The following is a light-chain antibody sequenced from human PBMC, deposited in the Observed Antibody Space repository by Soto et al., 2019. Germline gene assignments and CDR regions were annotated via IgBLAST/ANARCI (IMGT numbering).Light chain of an antibody. Sequence: DIQMTQSPSTLSASVGDRVTITCRASQSISSWLAWYQQKPGKAPKLLIYDASSLESGVPSRFSGSGSGTEITLTIRSLQPDDFATYFCQQSRTFGQGTKVEIK. CDR2: DAS. V-gene: IGKV1-5*01. J-gene: IGKJ1*01. CDR1: QSISSW. CDR3: QQSRT.